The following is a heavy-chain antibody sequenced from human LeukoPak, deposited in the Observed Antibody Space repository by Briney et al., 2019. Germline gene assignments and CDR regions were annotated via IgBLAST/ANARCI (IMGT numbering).Heavy chain of an antibody. Sequence: GGSLRLSCAASGFTFSNAWMSWVRQAPGKGLEWVGRIKSKTDGGTTDYAAPVKGRFTISRDNAKNTLFLQMNSLRAEDTAVYYCAAGDSGFYYIDYWGQGTLVTVSS. D-gene: IGHD3-10*01. CDR3: AAGDSGFYYIDY. CDR2: IKSKTDGGTT. CDR1: GFTFSNAW. V-gene: IGHV3-15*05. J-gene: IGHJ4*02.